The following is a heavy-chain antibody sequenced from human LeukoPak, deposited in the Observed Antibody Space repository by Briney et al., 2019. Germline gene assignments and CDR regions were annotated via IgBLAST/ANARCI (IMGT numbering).Heavy chain of an antibody. V-gene: IGHV3-23*01. CDR2: ISNNGGCT. J-gene: IGHJ4*02. CDR3: AKQLGYCSDGSCYFPY. D-gene: IGHD2-15*01. Sequence: GGSLRLSCAASGFTFRNHWMTWVRQAPGKGLEWVSAISNNGGCTYYADSVQGRFTISRDNSKSTLCLQMNSLRAEDTAVYYCAKQLGYCSDGSCYFPYWGQGTLVTVSS. CDR1: GFTFRNHW.